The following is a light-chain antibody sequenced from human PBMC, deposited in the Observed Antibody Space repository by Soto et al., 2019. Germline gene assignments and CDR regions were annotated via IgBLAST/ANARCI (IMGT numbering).Light chain of an antibody. CDR3: QQYNKWPPLT. CDR2: AAS. CDR1: QSVGGN. J-gene: IGKJ4*01. Sequence: EIVMTQSPATLSVSPGERATLSCRASQSVGGNIAWYQQKPGQAPRLLIYAASTRAAGIPARFSGSGSGTEFTLTISSLQSEDFAVYYCQQYNKWPPLTFGGGTKVEIK. V-gene: IGKV3-15*01.